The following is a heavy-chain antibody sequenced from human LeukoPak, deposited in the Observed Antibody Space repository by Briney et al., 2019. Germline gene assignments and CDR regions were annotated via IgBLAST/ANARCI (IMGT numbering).Heavy chain of an antibody. V-gene: IGHV3-21*01. D-gene: IGHD4/OR15-4a*01. CDR3: VRIAKGANFPNRFDP. CDR1: GFILSNHN. J-gene: IGHJ5*02. CDR2: ISGNSNNV. Sequence: PGGSLRLSCAASGFILSNHNLNGVPRARAKGREWGSAISGNSNNVNYAESVKERFTISRHNPKHSLYRQVNSERVEDTAMYYCVRIAKGANFPNRFDPWGQGTLVTVSS.